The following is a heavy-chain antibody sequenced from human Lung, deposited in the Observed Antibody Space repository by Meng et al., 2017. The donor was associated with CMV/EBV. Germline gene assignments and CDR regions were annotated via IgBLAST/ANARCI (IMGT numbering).Heavy chain of an antibody. V-gene: IGHV4-31*03. CDR1: GGSISSGGYY. Sequence: VQRQESGPGLVTPSHTLSLTCTVSGGSISSGGYYWSWIRQHPGKGLEWIGYIHSSGSTYYNPSLRSRLTISVDTSKNQFSLKLSSVTAADTAVYYCARASYGSGSPLGESWFDPWGQGTLVTVSS. D-gene: IGHD3-10*01. CDR2: IHSSGST. CDR3: ARASYGSGSPLGESWFDP. J-gene: IGHJ5*02.